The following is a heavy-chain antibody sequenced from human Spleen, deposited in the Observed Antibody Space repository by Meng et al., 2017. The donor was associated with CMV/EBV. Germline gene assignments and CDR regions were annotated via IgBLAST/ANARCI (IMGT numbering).Heavy chain of an antibody. V-gene: IGHV1-46*01. CDR3: ARNYDSSGYYDTFDY. Sequence: ASVKVSCKASGYTFTSYYMHWVRQAPGQGLEWMGIINPSGGSTSYAQKFQGRVTMTRDTSASTVYMELSSLRSEDTAVYYCARNYDSSGYYDTFDYWGQGTLVTVSS. D-gene: IGHD3-22*01. CDR2: INPSGGST. J-gene: IGHJ4*02. CDR1: GYTFTSYY.